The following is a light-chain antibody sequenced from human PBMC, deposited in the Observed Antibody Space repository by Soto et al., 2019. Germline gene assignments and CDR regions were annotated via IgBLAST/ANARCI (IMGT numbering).Light chain of an antibody. V-gene: IGLV4-60*02. CDR2: LEGSGSY. CDR1: SGDSSYI. Sequence: QSVLTQSSSASASLGSSVKLTCTLSSGDSSYIIAWHQQQPGKAPRYLMKLEGSGSYNKGSGVPDRFSGSSSGADRYLTISNLQFADEADYYCETWDSNTRVFGGGTKLTVL. J-gene: IGLJ3*02. CDR3: ETWDSNTRV.